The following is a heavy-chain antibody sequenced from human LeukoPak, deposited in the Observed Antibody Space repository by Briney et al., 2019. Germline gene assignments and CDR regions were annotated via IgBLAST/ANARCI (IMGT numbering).Heavy chain of an antibody. V-gene: IGHV1-2*02. J-gene: IGHJ6*03. CDR2: INPNSGGT. Sequence: ASVTVSCKASGDTFTGYYMHWVRQAPGQGLEWMGWINPNSGGTNYAQKFQGRVTITRDTSISTAYMELSRLRSDDTAVYYCTFGSRTGWYMDVWGKGTTVTVSS. CDR1: GDTFTGYY. CDR3: TFGSRTGWYMDV. D-gene: IGHD3-3*01.